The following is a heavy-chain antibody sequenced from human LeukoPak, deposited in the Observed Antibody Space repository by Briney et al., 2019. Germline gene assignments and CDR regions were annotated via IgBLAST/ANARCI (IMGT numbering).Heavy chain of an antibody. CDR1: GFTFSCYW. Sequence: PGGSLRLSCAASGFTFSCYWMSWVRQTPGKGLEWVANIKQDGSEKHYVDSVKGRFTISRDNAKNSLYLQMSSLRAEDTAVYYCASNWNYVRGYGMDVWGQGTTVTVSS. CDR2: IKQDGSEK. CDR3: ASNWNYVRGYGMDV. V-gene: IGHV3-7*01. D-gene: IGHD1-7*01. J-gene: IGHJ6*02.